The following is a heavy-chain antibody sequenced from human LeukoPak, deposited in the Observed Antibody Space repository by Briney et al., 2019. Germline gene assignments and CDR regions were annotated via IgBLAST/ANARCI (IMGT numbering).Heavy chain of an antibody. J-gene: IGHJ5*02. V-gene: IGHV3-23*01. Sequence: GGSLRLSCAASGFTFSSHAMSWVRQAPGKGLEWVSAISGSGGSTYYADSVKGRFTISRDNSKNTLYLQMNSLRAEDTAVYYCAKSLYNWNQNWLDPWGQGTLVTVSS. CDR1: GFTFSSHA. D-gene: IGHD1-20*01. CDR2: ISGSGGST. CDR3: AKSLYNWNQNWLDP.